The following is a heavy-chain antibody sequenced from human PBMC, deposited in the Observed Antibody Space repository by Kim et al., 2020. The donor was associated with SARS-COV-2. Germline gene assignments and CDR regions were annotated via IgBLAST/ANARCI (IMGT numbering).Heavy chain of an antibody. Sequence: GGSLRLSCVASGFTFSNYDMNWVRQAPGKGLEWVSFITKNSGTIYYGESVKGRSTISRDNAKNSLYLQMNSLRDEDTAVYYCVRDRWGGSFGLWGQGTLV. CDR3: VRDRWGGSFGL. V-gene: IGHV3-48*02. J-gene: IGHJ5*02. CDR1: GFTFSNYD. CDR2: ITKNSGTI. D-gene: IGHD3-16*01.